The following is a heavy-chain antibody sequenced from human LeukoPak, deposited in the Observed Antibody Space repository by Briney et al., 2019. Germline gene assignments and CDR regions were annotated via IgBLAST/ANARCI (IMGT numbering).Heavy chain of an antibody. CDR2: IYYSGST. J-gene: IGHJ4*02. V-gene: IGHV4-30-4*01. D-gene: IGHD3-22*01. CDR3: ARVGYYYDSSGYYYPSYFDY. CDR1: GGSISSGDYY. Sequence: SETLSLTCTVSGGSISSGDYYWSWIRQPPGKGLERIGYIYYSGSTYYNPSLKSRVTISVDTSKNQFSLKLSSVTAADTAVYYCARVGYYYDSSGYYYPSYFDYWGQGTLVTVSS.